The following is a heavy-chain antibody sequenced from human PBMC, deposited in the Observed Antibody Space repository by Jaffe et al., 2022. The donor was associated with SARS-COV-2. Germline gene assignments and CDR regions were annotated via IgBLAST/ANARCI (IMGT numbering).Heavy chain of an antibody. CDR3: ARCRRGSGGEAWYYFDY. CDR1: GFTFSSYA. CDR2: ISYDGSNK. D-gene: IGHD3-10*01. J-gene: IGHJ4*02. V-gene: IGHV3-30*04. Sequence: QVQLVESGGGVVQPGRSLRLSCAASGFTFSSYAMHWVRQAPGKGLEWVAVISYDGSNKYYADSVKGRFTISRDNSKNTLYLQMNSLRAEDTAVYYCARCRRGSGGEAWYYFDYWGQGTLVTVSS.